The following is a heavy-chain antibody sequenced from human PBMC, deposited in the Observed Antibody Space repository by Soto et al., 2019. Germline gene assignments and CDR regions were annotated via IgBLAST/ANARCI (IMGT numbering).Heavy chain of an antibody. CDR2: IYYSGST. V-gene: IGHV4-39*01. J-gene: IGHJ4*02. CDR3: ARQQMGHKVFDY. Sequence: SETLSLTCTVSGVSIISSSYYWGWIRQPPGKGLEWVGSIYYSGSTHYNPPLKSRVTISVDTSENEFSLKLSSVTAADTAVYYCARQQMGHKVFDYWGQGTLVTVSS. CDR1: GVSIISSSYY. D-gene: IGHD2-8*01.